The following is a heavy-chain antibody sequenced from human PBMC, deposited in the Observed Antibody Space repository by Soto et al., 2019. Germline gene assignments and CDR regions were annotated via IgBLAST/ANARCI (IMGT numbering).Heavy chain of an antibody. D-gene: IGHD3-10*01. CDR3: AAELSFGKLSVV. V-gene: IGHV1-69*01. Sequence: QVQVVQSGVEVRRPGSSVKVSCKASGDTFKNCVISWVRQAPGQGLEWMGGIIPLFGTTDFAQRFQGRLTITTDESTTTAYMELSRLRSEDTATYYWAAELSFGKLSVVWGQGTTVIVSS. J-gene: IGHJ6*02. CDR1: GDTFKNCV. CDR2: IIPLFGTT.